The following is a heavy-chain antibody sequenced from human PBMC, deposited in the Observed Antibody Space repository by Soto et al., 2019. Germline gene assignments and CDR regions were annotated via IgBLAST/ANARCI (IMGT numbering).Heavy chain of an antibody. D-gene: IGHD3-22*01. CDR1: GGSISGSSYY. V-gene: IGHV4-39*01. Sequence: SXTLSLTCTVSGGSISGSSYYWCWIRQPPGKGLEWIGNIYYSGSTYYTPSLKSRVTISVDTSKNQFSLKLSSVTAADTAVYYCMLGSGWKDFDYWGQGTLVTVSS. CDR2: IYYSGST. J-gene: IGHJ4*02. CDR3: MLGSGWKDFDY.